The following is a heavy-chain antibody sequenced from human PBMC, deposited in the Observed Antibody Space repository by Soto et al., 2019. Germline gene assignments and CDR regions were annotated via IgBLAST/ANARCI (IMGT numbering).Heavy chain of an antibody. CDR2: IYYRGST. J-gene: IGHJ5*02. CDR1: GGSISRGDYY. V-gene: IGHV4-30-4*01. Sequence: QVQLQESGPGLVKPSQTLSLTCTVSGGSISRGDYYWSWIRQPPGKGLEWIGYIYYRGSTYYNPSLKSRVTISVDTSKNQFSLKLSSVTAADTAVYYCARERPDGARLDPWGQGTLVTVSS. D-gene: IGHD6-6*01. CDR3: ARERPDGARLDP.